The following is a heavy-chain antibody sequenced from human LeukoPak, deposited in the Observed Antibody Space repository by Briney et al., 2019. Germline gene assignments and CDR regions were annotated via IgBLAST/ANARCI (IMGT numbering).Heavy chain of an antibody. J-gene: IGHJ3*02. V-gene: IGHV3-23*01. Sequence: GGSLRLSCAASGFTFSTYAMSWVRRAPGKGLEWVSAISGSGGTTYYADSVKGRFTISRDNSKNTLYLQMNSLRAEDTAVYYCAKDRNGAFDIWGQGTMVTVSS. CDR2: ISGSGGTT. D-gene: IGHD2-8*01. CDR1: GFTFSTYA. CDR3: AKDRNGAFDI.